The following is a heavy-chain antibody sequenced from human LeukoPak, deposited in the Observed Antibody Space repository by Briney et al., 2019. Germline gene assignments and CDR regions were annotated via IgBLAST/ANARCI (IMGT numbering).Heavy chain of an antibody. CDR2: ISSTSGSTI. V-gene: IGHV3-11*04. Sequence: GGSLRLSCAVSGFSVSGNYINWVRQAPGKGLEWVSYISSTSGSTIYYADSVKGRFTISRDNAKNSVYLQMNSLRAEDTAVYYCARRYCSSTSCLLDYWGQGTLVTVSS. J-gene: IGHJ4*02. CDR3: ARRYCSSTSCLLDY. D-gene: IGHD2-2*01. CDR1: GFSVSGNY.